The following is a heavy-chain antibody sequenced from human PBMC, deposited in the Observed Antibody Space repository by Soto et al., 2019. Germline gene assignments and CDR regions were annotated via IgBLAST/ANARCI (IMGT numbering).Heavy chain of an antibody. CDR2: ISSSSYI. V-gene: IGHV3-21*01. Sequence: PGGSLRLSCAASGFTFSSYSMNWVRQAPGKGLEWVSSISSSSYIYYADSVKGRFTISRDNAKNSLYLQMNSLRAEDTAVYYCARDKVVPAAMLVPGFKKTQDYYYYYGMDVWGQGTTVTVSS. CDR3: ARDKVVPAAMLVPGFKKTQDYYYYYGMDV. CDR1: GFTFSSYS. J-gene: IGHJ6*02. D-gene: IGHD2-2*01.